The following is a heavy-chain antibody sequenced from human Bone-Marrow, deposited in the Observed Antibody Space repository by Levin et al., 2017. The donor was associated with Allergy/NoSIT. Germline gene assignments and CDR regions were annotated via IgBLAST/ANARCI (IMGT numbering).Heavy chain of an antibody. D-gene: IGHD6-25*01. J-gene: IGHJ4*02. V-gene: IGHV3-30-3*01. Sequence: PGGSLRLSCAASEFTFSGYAMHWVRQAPGKGLEWVAVISYDGSNKYYADSVKGRFTISRDNSKNTLYLQMNSLRAEDTAVYYCAGGGHGRFDYWGQGTLVTVSS. CDR1: EFTFSGYA. CDR2: ISYDGSNK. CDR3: AGGGHGRFDY.